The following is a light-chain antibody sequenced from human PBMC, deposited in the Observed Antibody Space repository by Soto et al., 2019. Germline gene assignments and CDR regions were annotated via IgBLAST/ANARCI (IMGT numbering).Light chain of an antibody. J-gene: IGKJ3*01. CDR2: GAS. CDR3: QQYGNAPFT. Sequence: EIVLTQSPGTLSFSPGERATLTCRASQSVSSSYLAWFQQKPGQAPWLLIYGASSRATGIPDRFSGSGSGTDFTLTISRLEPEDFAVYYCQQYGNAPFTFGPGTKVDIK. CDR1: QSVSSSY. V-gene: IGKV3-20*01.